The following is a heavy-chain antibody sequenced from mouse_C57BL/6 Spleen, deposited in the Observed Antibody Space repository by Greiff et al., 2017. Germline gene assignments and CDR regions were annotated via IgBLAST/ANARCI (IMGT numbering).Heavy chain of an antibody. D-gene: IGHD1-1*01. CDR2: ISSGGSYT. CDR1: GFTFSSYG. Sequence: EVQVVESGGDLVKPGGSLKLSCAASGFTFSSYGMSWVRQTPDKRLEWVATISSGGSYTYYPDSVKGRFTISRDNAKNTLYLQMISLKSEDTAMYYCARHNYGSSYENAMDCWGQGTSVTASS. CDR3: ARHNYGSSYENAMDC. J-gene: IGHJ4*01. V-gene: IGHV5-6*01.